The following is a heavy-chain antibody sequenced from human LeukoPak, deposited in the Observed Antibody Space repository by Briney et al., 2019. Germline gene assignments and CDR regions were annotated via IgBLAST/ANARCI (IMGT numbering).Heavy chain of an antibody. V-gene: IGHV3-23*01. CDR2: ISGSGGST. Sequence: PGGSLRLSCAASGFTFSRYAMSWVRQAPGKGLEWVSAISGSGGSTYYADSVKGRFTISRDNSKNTLYLQMNSLRAEDTAVYYCATMITFGGVIAYFDYWGQGTLVTVSS. J-gene: IGHJ4*02. D-gene: IGHD3-16*02. CDR1: GFTFSRYA. CDR3: ATMITFGGVIAYFDY.